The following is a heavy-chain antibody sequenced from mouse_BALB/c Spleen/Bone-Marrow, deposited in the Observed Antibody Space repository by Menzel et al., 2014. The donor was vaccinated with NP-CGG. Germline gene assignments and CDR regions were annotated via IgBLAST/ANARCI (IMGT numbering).Heavy chain of an antibody. Sequence: VQLQQSGAELVRSGVSVWLSCTGSGFNIKDSYIHWVKQRPGQGLEWIGWIDPENGDTEYAPKFQGKATTTADTSSNTAYLQLSSLTSEDPAVYYCTPYGNYEWEYWGQGPSVTASS. CDR2: IDPENGDT. J-gene: IGHJ4*01. CDR3: TPYGNYEWEY. D-gene: IGHD2-10*02. CDR1: GFNIKDSY. V-gene: IGHV14-4*02.